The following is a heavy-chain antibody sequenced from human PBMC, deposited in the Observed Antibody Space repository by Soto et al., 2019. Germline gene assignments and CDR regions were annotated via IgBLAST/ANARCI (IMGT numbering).Heavy chain of an antibody. J-gene: IGHJ5*02. CDR2: IYYSGST. Sequence: QVQLQESGPGLVKPSQTLSLTCTVSGGSISSGGYYWSWIRQHPGKGLEWIGYIYYSGSTYYNPSLKSRVTISVDTSKNQFSLKLSSVTAADTAVYYCARVERGCTNGVCLHHKNWFDPWGQGTLVTVSS. CDR1: GGSISSGGYY. D-gene: IGHD2-8*01. CDR3: ARVERGCTNGVCLHHKNWFDP. V-gene: IGHV4-31*03.